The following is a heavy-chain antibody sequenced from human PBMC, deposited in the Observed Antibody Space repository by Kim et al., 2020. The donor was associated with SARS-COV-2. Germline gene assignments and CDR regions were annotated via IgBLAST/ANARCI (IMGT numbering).Heavy chain of an antibody. D-gene: IGHD1-26*01. J-gene: IGHJ4*02. CDR3: ARSGSYGISPDY. Sequence: YYADSVKGRFTISRDNSKNTLYLQMNSLRAEDTAVYYCARSGSYGISPDYWGQGTLVTVSS. V-gene: IGHV3-30*01.